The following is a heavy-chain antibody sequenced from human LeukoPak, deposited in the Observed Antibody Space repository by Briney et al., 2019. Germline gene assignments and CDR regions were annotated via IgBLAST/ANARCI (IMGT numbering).Heavy chain of an antibody. Sequence: GGSLRLSCAASGFNFNLFWMTWVRQAPGKGLQWVANIKQDGSEKYYVDSVKGRFTISRDDAKKTLYLQMNSLRAEDTAVYYCARGWNGFDYWGQGTLVTVSS. D-gene: IGHD1-1*01. CDR1: GFNFNLFW. J-gene: IGHJ4*02. CDR3: ARGWNGFDY. V-gene: IGHV3-7*05. CDR2: IKQDGSEK.